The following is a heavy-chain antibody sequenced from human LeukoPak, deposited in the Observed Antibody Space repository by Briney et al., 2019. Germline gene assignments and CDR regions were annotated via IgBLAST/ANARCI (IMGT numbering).Heavy chain of an antibody. J-gene: IGHJ4*02. Sequence: GGSLRLSCAASGFTFSSYGMHWVRQAPGKGLERVAFIRYDGSNKYYADSVKGRFTISRDNSKNTLYLQMNSLRAEDTAVYYCAKERAPFDIAAAGLDYWGQGTLVTVSS. CDR3: AKERAPFDIAAAGLDY. V-gene: IGHV3-30*02. CDR1: GFTFSSYG. D-gene: IGHD6-13*01. CDR2: IRYDGSNK.